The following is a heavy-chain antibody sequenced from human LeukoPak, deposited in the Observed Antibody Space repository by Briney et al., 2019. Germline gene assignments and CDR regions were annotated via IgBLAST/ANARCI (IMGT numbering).Heavy chain of an antibody. CDR2: IDTNTGNP. CDR3: ARGYDTTGYFSY. Sequence: GSSVKVSCKASGGTFSRYAISWVRQAPGQGLEWMGWIDTNTGNPTYAQGSIGRFVFSLDTSVTTAYLQISSLKTEDTAVYYCARGYDTTGYFSYWGQGTLVTVSS. V-gene: IGHV7-4-1*02. CDR1: GGTFSRYA. J-gene: IGHJ4*02. D-gene: IGHD3-22*01.